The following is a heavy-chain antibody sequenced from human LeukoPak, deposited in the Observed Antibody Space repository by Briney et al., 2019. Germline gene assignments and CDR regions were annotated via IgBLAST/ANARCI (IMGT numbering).Heavy chain of an antibody. CDR2: IYYSGST. CDR1: GGSISNSSYY. J-gene: IGHJ4*02. D-gene: IGHD2-15*01. CDR3: ARLLTCSAGSCYKSEY. V-gene: IGHV4-39*01. Sequence: SETLSLTCTVSGGSISNSSYYWGWIRQPPGKGLEWIGSIYYSGSTYYNPSLKSRVTISVDTSKNQFSLKLSSVTAADTAVYYRARLLTCSAGSCYKSEYWGQGTLVTVSS.